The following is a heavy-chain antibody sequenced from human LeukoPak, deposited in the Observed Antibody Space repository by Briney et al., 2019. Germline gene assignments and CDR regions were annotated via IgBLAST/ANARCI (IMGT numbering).Heavy chain of an antibody. J-gene: IGHJ3*02. CDR2: IIPIFGTA. CDR1: GYTFTSYG. Sequence: SVKVSCKASGYTFTSYGISWVRQAPGQGLEWMGGIIPIFGTANYAQKFQGRVTITADESTSTAYMELSSLRSEDTAVYYCARDEGGAFDIWGQGTMVTVSS. CDR3: ARDEGGAFDI. V-gene: IGHV1-69*13.